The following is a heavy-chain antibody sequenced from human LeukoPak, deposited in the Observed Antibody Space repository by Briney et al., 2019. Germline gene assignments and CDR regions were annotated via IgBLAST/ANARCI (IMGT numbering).Heavy chain of an antibody. CDR1: GGSISSYY. Sequence: SETLSLTCTVSGGSISSYYWSWIRQPPGKGLEWIGYMYYSGSTNYNPSLKSRVTISVDTSKNQFSLKLSSVTAADTAVYYCARDQHGGSGSYYRLYYYYMDVWGKGTTVTISS. D-gene: IGHD3-10*01. CDR3: ARDQHGGSGSYYRLYYYYMDV. CDR2: MYYSGST. V-gene: IGHV4-59*01. J-gene: IGHJ6*03.